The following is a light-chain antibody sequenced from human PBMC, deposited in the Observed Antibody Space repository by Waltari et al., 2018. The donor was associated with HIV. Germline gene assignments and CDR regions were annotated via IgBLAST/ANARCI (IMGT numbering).Light chain of an antibody. CDR1: SSDIGSYNY. CDR3: TSFTSSSAWV. V-gene: IGLV2-14*03. Sequence: QSALTQSASVSGSLGQSITFSCTGTSSDIGSYNYVSWYQQHPGKAPKIIIYDVTNRPSGVSNRFSGSKSGNTASLTISGLQAEDEADYYCTSFTSSSAWVFGGGTMLTVL. CDR2: DVT. J-gene: IGLJ3*02.